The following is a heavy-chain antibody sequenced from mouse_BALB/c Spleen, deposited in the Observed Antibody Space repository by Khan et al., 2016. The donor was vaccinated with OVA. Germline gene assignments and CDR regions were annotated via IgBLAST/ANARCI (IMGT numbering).Heavy chain of an antibody. V-gene: IGHV14-3*02. CDR2: IAPANGNT. CDR3: AHPSYDPRYFEV. Sequence: VQLKESGAELVKPGASVKLSCTASGFNIKDTYIHWVKQRPEQGLEWIGRIAPANGNTKYDPKFQGKATIIADTSSNTAYLQLSSLTSEDTAVYYWAHPSYDPRYFEVWGAGTTVTVSS. CDR1: GFNIKDTY. J-gene: IGHJ1*01. D-gene: IGHD2-3*01.